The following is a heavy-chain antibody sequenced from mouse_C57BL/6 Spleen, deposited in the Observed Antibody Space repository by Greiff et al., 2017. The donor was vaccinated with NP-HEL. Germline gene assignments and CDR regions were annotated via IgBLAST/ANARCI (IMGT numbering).Heavy chain of an antibody. Sequence: QVQLQQPGAELVKPGASVKLSCKASGYTFTSYWMHWVKQRPGQGLEWIGMIHPNSGSTNYNEKFKSKATLTVDKSSSTAYMQLSSLTSEDSAVYYCARYDYEDYYAMDYWGQGTSVTVSS. J-gene: IGHJ4*01. V-gene: IGHV1-64*01. D-gene: IGHD2-4*01. CDR2: IHPNSGST. CDR1: GYTFTSYW. CDR3: ARYDYEDYYAMDY.